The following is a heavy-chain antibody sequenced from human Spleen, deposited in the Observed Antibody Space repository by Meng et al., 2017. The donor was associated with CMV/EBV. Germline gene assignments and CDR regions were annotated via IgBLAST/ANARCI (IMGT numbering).Heavy chain of an antibody. CDR1: GFTFGRYS. V-gene: IGHV3-23*03. Sequence: GGSLRLSCAASGFTFGRYSMSWVRQAPGKGLEWVSVIYSGDMTYYADSVKGRFTISRDNSKNTVDLQMNSLRVEDTAVYYCAKDTSGYDHDGFDMWGQGTKVTVSS. D-gene: IGHD5-12*01. J-gene: IGHJ3*02. CDR2: IYSGDMT. CDR3: AKDTSGYDHDGFDM.